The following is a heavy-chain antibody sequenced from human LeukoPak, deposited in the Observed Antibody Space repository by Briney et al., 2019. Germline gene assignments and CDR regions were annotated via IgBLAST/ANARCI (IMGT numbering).Heavy chain of an antibody. CDR2: IKEDGSEK. J-gene: IGHJ6*02. D-gene: IGHD3-3*01. CDR3: ARRGITISGVLVYHYPGMDV. Sequence: GGSLRLSCAGSGFTFSSHWMNWVRQAPGKGLEWVASIKEDGSEKYYVDSVKGRFTISRDNAKNSLYLQMNSLRAEDTAVYYCARRGITISGVLVYHYPGMDVWGQGTTVTVSS. CDR1: GFTFSSHW. V-gene: IGHV3-7*01.